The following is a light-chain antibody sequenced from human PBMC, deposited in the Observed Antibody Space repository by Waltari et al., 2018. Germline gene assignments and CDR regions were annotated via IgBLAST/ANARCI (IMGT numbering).Light chain of an antibody. Sequence: QSVLTQPPSASGTPGQRVTISCSGSSSNIGTNYIYSYQQLPATAPKLLIYRSDQRPSGVPDRFSGSKSGTSASLAISGLRSEDEADYYCAAWDDSLSGWVFGGGTKLTVL. CDR2: RSD. V-gene: IGLV1-47*01. CDR1: SSNIGTNY. CDR3: AAWDDSLSGWV. J-gene: IGLJ3*02.